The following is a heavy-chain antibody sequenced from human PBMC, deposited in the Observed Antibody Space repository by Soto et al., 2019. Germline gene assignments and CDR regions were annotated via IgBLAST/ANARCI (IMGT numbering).Heavy chain of an antibody. Sequence: SETRPRTCTVSGGSFGSRSYYWIWIRQPPGRGLEWTGYIYYSGSTNYNPSLKSRVTISVDTSKNQFSLKLSSVTAADTAVYYCAGGGRAGDYYYYGMDVWGQGTTVTAP. J-gene: IGHJ6*02. CDR3: AGGGRAGDYYYYGMDV. CDR1: GGSFGSRSYY. D-gene: IGHD3-10*01. CDR2: IYYSGST. V-gene: IGHV4-61*01.